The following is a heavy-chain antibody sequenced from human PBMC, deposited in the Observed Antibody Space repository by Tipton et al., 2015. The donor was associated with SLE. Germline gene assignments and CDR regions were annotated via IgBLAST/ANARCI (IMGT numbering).Heavy chain of an antibody. D-gene: IGHD5-24*01. CDR2: INTITANP. J-gene: IGHJ4*02. V-gene: IGHV7-4-1*02. CDR1: GYSFTDNA. Sequence: QVQLVQSGSELKKPGASVKVSCKASGYSFTDNAMNWVRQAPGQGLEWVGWINTITANPTYAQGFTGRFVLSWNTSVNTAYLQISSLKAEDTAVYYCSRENTDGYPDFWGQGTLVTVSS. CDR3: SRENTDGYPDF.